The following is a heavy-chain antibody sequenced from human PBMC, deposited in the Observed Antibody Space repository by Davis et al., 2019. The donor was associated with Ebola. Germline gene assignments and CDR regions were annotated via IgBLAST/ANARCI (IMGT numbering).Heavy chain of an antibody. CDR3: ARGPSTGNSFTY. CDR2: IKQDGSEK. CDR1: GFTFSSYW. V-gene: IGHV3-7*01. J-gene: IGHJ4*02. D-gene: IGHD6-13*01. Sequence: LSLTCAASGFTFSSYWMSWVRQAPGKGLEWVTNIKQDGSEKYYVDSVKGRFTISRDNAKNSLYLQMNSLRAEDTAVYYCARGPSTGNSFTYWGQGTLVTVSS.